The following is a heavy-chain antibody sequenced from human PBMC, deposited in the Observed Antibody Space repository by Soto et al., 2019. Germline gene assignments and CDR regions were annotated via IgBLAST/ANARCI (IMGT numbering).Heavy chain of an antibody. D-gene: IGHD1-1*01. Sequence: PSETLSLTCTVSGGSISSYYWSWIRQPPEKGPEWIGYVYHSGTTNYNPSLKSRVTISVDTSKNQFSLKLSSVTAADTAVYYCARVEMATTNWFDPWGQGTLVTVSS. V-gene: IGHV4-59*01. CDR1: GGSISSYY. J-gene: IGHJ5*02. CDR3: ARVEMATTNWFDP. CDR2: VYHSGTT.